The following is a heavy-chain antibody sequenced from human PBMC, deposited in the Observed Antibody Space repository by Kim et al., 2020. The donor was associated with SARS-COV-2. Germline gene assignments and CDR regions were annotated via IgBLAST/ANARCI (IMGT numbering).Heavy chain of an antibody. CDR2: ISAYNGNT. CDR3: ARGTHGSYRAPFDP. Sequence: ASVKVSCKASGYTFTSYGISWVRQAPGQGIEWMGWISAYNGNTNYAQKLQGRVTMTTDTSTSTAYMELRSLRSDDTAVYYCARGTHGSYRAPFDPWGQGTLVTVSS. CDR1: GYTFTSYG. D-gene: IGHD1-26*01. J-gene: IGHJ5*02. V-gene: IGHV1-18*01.